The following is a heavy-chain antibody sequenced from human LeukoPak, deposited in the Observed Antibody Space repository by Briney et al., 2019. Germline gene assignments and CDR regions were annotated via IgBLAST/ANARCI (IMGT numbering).Heavy chain of an antibody. D-gene: IGHD5-24*01. J-gene: IGHJ4*02. CDR3: AKEGRSLQTY. Sequence: GGFLRLSCAASGFTFSSYSMNWVRQAPGKGLEWVANIKEDGTETYYVDSVKGRFTISRDNAKNSLYLQMNSLRVEDTAVYYCAKEGRSLQTYWGQGTLVTVSS. V-gene: IGHV3-7*03. CDR2: IKEDGTET. CDR1: GFTFSSYS.